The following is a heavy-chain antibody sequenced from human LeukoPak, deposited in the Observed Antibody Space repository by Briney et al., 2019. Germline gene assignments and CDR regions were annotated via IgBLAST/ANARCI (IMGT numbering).Heavy chain of an antibody. D-gene: IGHD3-3*01. V-gene: IGHV4-39*07. CDR1: GDSISTSNSY. J-gene: IGHJ4*02. CDR2: IYYSGNT. Sequence: SETLSLTCTVSGDSISTSNSYWGWIRQPPGKGLEWIGSIYYSGNTYYNPSLKTRVTMSVDMSKNQFSLKLTSVTAADTAVYYCARNHDFWTIDFWGQGTLVTVSS. CDR3: ARNHDFWTIDF.